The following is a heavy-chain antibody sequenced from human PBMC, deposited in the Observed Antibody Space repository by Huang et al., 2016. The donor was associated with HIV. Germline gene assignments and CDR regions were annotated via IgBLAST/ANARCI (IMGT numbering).Heavy chain of an antibody. CDR1: CGAFSGYQ. CDR2: INHSGSA. D-gene: IGHD2-21*02. CDR3: ARGLRFCRGGDCFPTHFQH. V-gene: IGHV4-34*02. Sequence: QVRLEQWGAGLLKPSETLSITCAVYCGAFSGYQWTWIRQSPGKGLEWIGEINHSGSATYNQSRKTRVTITCDMSKNQFSLKRTSLTVTDTAVYFCARGLRFCRGGDCFPTHFQHWSQG. J-gene: IGHJ1*01.